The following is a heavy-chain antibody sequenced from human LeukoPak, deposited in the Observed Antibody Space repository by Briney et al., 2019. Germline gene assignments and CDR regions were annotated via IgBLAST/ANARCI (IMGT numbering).Heavy chain of an antibody. D-gene: IGHD2-2*01. V-gene: IGHV4-34*01. CDR1: GGSFGGYY. Sequence: PSETLSLTCAVYGGSFGGYYWSWIRQPPGKGLEWIGEINHSGSTNYNPSLKSRVTISVDTSKNQFSLKVNSVTAADTAMYYCVKSNSRYQPWTLDIWGRGTMVTVSS. CDR3: VKSNSRYQPWTLDI. J-gene: IGHJ3*02. CDR2: INHSGST.